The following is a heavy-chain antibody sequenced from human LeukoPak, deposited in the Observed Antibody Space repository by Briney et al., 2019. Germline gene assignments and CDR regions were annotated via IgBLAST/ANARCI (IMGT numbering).Heavy chain of an antibody. D-gene: IGHD2-15*01. Sequence: GESLKISCKGSGYSFTSDWIAWVRQMPGKGLEWMGIIYPGDSDTRYSPSFQGQVTISADKSISTAYLQWSSLKASDTAMYYCARLAVGYCSGGACYSFYFDYWGQGTLVTVSS. CDR2: IYPGDSDT. CDR1: GYSFTSDW. J-gene: IGHJ4*02. CDR3: ARLAVGYCSGGACYSFYFDY. V-gene: IGHV5-51*01.